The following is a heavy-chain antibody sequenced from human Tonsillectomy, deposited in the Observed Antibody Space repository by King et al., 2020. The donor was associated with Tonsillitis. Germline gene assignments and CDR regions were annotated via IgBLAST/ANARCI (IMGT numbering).Heavy chain of an antibody. V-gene: IGHV3-74*01. J-gene: IGHJ4*02. D-gene: IGHD3-3*01. CDR1: GFTFSNYW. CDR2: INSDGSST. Sequence: VQLVESGGGLVQPGGSLRLSCAASGFTFSNYWMHWVRQAPGKGLVWVSHINSDGSSTRYADSVKGRFTISRDNAKNTLYLQMNSLRVEDTAVYYCVRGRLAWSPFDYWGQGTLVTVSS. CDR3: VRGRLAWSPFDY.